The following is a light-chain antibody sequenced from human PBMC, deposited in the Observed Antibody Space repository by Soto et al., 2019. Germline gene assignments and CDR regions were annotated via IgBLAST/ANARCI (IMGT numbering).Light chain of an antibody. J-gene: IGKJ4*01. CDR2: GAS. Sequence: EIVMTQSPATLSVSPGERATLSCRASQSVSSNLAWYQQKPGQAPRLLIYGASTRATGIPARFSGSGSGTEFTLTISSLQSEDFAVYYCQQYYSTPPLTFGQGTKVDIK. CDR1: QSVSSN. CDR3: QQYYSTPPLT. V-gene: IGKV3-15*01.